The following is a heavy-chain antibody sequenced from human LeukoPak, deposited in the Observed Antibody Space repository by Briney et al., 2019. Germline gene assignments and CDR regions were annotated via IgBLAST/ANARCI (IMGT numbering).Heavy chain of an antibody. CDR1: GFTFSSYS. CDR3: ARDPPRGALPNYFDY. V-gene: IGHV3-21*01. D-gene: IGHD3-10*01. CDR2: ISSSSSYI. Sequence: PGGSLRLSCAASGFTFSSYSMNWVRQAPGRGLEWVSSISSSSSYIYYADSVKGRFTISRDNAKNSLYLQMNSLRAEDTAVYYCARDPPRGALPNYFDYWGQGTLVTVSS. J-gene: IGHJ4*02.